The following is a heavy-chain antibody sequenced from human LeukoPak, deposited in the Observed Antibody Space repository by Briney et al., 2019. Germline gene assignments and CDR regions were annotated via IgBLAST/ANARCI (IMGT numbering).Heavy chain of an antibody. CDR3: AKEGGSNTRVDDAFDI. Sequence: PGGSLRLSCAASGFTFDDYAMHWVRQAPGKGLEWVSLISWDGGSTYYADSVKGRFTISRDNSKNTLYLQMNSLRAEDTAVYYCAKEGGSNTRVDDAFDIWGQGTMVTVSS. V-gene: IGHV3-43D*03. CDR1: GFTFDDYA. J-gene: IGHJ3*02. CDR2: ISWDGGST. D-gene: IGHD1-26*01.